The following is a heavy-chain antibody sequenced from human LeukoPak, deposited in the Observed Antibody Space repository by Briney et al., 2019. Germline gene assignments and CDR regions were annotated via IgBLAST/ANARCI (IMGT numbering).Heavy chain of an antibody. Sequence: SGGSLRLSCAASGFTFTTYAMNWVRQAPGKGLEWVSFVSDSGDITYYTDSVKGRFTISRDNSINTLWLQMNSLRAEDTAVYYCAKDLWFGELPHYWGQGTLVTVSS. CDR1: GFTFTTYA. V-gene: IGHV3-23*01. CDR2: VSDSGDIT. J-gene: IGHJ4*02. D-gene: IGHD3-10*01. CDR3: AKDLWFGELPHY.